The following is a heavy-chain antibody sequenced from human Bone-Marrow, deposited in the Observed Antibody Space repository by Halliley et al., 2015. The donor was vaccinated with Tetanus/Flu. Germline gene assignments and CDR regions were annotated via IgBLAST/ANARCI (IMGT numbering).Heavy chain of an antibody. V-gene: IGHV3-74*01. Sequence: NGEQTSTGYADSVKGRFTTSRDNAKNTLYLQMNSLGADDTAVYYCARDQGAAAGTSYYYYGLDVWGQGTTVTVSS. D-gene: IGHD6-13*01. CDR2: NGEQTST. J-gene: IGHJ6*02. CDR3: ARDQGAAAGTSYYYYGLDV.